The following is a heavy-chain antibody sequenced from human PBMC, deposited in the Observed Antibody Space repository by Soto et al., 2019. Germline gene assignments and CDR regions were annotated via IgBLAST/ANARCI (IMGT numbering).Heavy chain of an antibody. V-gene: IGHV3-74*01. CDR2: INGDGKTT. CDR1: RFTFSSYS. D-gene: IGHD3-10*01. CDR3: TRAYGGSYYYMDA. J-gene: IGHJ6*03. Sequence: GSLRISCEASRFTFSSYSTYWVLQTPGAGLVWVSRINGDGKTTDYADSVKGRFTTSRDNAKNTLYLQMNSLRAEDTAVYYCTRAYGGSYYYMDAWGKGTTVTVSS.